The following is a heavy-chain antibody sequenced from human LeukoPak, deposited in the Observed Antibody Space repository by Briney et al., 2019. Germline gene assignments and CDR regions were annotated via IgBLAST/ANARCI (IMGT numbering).Heavy chain of an antibody. Sequence: PGGSLRLSCAASGFTFSSYAMNWVRQAPGKGLEWVSVIYSGGSTYCADSVKGRFTISRDNLENTVYLQMNSLRAEDTAVYYCAKIGGAYTRYFDLWGRGTLVTVSS. CDR1: GFTFSSYA. V-gene: IGHV3-23*03. CDR2: IYSGGST. J-gene: IGHJ2*01. CDR3: AKIGGAYTRYFDL. D-gene: IGHD3-10*01.